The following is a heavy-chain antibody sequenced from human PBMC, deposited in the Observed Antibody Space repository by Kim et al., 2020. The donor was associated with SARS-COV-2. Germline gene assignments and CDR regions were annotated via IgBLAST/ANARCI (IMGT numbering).Heavy chain of an antibody. CDR2: MNPNSGNT. Sequence: ASVKVSCKASGYTFTRYDINWVRQATGQGLEWMGWMNPNSGNTGYAQKFQGRVTMTRNTSISTADMELSSLRTEDTAVYYCARGLAGCRSDCELDYWGQGTLVTVSS. V-gene: IGHV1-8*01. D-gene: IGHD2-21*02. J-gene: IGHJ4*02. CDR1: GYTFTRYD. CDR3: ARGLAGCRSDCELDY.